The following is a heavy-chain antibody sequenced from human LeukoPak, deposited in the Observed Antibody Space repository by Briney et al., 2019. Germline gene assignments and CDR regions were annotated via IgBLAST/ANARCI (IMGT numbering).Heavy chain of an antibody. CDR2: IWYDGSNK. J-gene: IGHJ6*03. CDR3: AKDSGRAAAGTLFYYYMDV. CDR1: GFTFSSYG. V-gene: IGHV3-33*06. D-gene: IGHD6-13*01. Sequence: GGSLRLSCAASGFTFSSYGMHWVRQAPGKGLEWVAVIWYDGSNKYYADSVKGRFTISRDNSKNTLYLQMNSLRAEDTAVYYCAKDSGRAAAGTLFYYYMDVWGKGTTVTVSS.